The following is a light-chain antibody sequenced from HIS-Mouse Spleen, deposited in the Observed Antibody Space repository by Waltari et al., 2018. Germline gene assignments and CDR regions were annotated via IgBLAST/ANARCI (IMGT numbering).Light chain of an antibody. CDR2: QDS. J-gene: IGLJ2*01. CDR1: KLGDKY. Sequence: SYELTQPPSVSVSPGQTASITCSGDKLGDKYACWYQQKPGQSPVRVIYQDSKRPSGIPERFSGSNPGNTATLTISGTQAMDEADYYCQAWDSSHVVFGGGTKLTVL. CDR3: QAWDSSHVV. V-gene: IGLV3-1*01.